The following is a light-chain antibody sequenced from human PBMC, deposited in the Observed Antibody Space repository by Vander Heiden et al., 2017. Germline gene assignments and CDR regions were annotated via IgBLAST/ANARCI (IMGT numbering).Light chain of an antibody. V-gene: IGKV2-28*01. Sequence: DIVMTQSPLSLPVSPGEPASISCRSSQSLLHINGKNYLDWYLQKPGQSPQLLIYLGSNRASGVPDRFSGSGSGTELTLKISRVEAEEVGVYYCMQRLQNVFGQGTRLEMK. CDR2: LGS. CDR3: MQRLQNV. CDR1: QSLLHINGKNY. J-gene: IGKJ5*01.